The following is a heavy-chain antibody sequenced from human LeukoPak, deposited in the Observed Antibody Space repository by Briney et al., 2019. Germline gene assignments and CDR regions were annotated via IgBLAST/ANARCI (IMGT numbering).Heavy chain of an antibody. CDR2: INKSGSET. J-gene: IGHJ4*02. Sequence: PGGSLRLSCAASGFNFRAYWMTWVRQAPGKGLEWVATINKSGSETEYVDAVKGRFTISRDNSKNTLYLQMDSLRAEDTAVYYWAKVFTPNSWPKYYFDYWGQGTLVTVSS. CDR3: AKVFTPNSWPKYYFDY. V-gene: IGHV3-7*01. D-gene: IGHD6-13*01. CDR1: GFNFRAYW.